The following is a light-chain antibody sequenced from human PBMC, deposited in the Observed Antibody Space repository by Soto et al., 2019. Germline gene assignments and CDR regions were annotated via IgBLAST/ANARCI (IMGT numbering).Light chain of an antibody. CDR3: QQYNNWPSWT. V-gene: IGKV3-15*01. Sequence: EIVMTHSPATLSVSPGERATLSCRASQSVSINLAWYQQKPGQAPRVLIYGASTRATGIPARFSGSGSGTEFTLTISSLQSEDFAVYYCQQYNNWPSWTFGQGTKVDIK. J-gene: IGKJ1*01. CDR1: QSVSIN. CDR2: GAS.